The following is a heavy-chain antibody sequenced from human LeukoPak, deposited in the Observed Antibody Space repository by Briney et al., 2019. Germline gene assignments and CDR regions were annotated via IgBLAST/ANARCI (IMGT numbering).Heavy chain of an antibody. V-gene: IGHV3-23*01. CDR1: GFTFSSNG. CDR2: ISGSGSGT. Sequence: PGGSLRLSCAASGFTFSSNGMSWVRQAPGKGLEWVSVISGSGSGTYYADSVKGRFTISRDNSKNTLYLQMNSLRAEDSAVYYCAKRAGISFRFFDYWGQGTLVTVSS. CDR3: AKRAGISFRFFDY. J-gene: IGHJ4*02.